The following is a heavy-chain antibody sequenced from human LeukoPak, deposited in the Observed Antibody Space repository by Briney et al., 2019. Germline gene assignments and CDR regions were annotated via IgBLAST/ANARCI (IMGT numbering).Heavy chain of an antibody. CDR1: GFSFSSSG. CDR3: AKERDGYNYFYFDY. D-gene: IGHD5-24*01. Sequence: GGSLRLSCAASGFSFSSSGMHWVRQAPGKGLEWVAVISYDGSNKYYADSVKGRFTISRDNSKNTLYLQMNSLRAEDTAVYYCAKERDGYNYFYFDYWGQGTLVTVSS. V-gene: IGHV3-30*18. CDR2: ISYDGSNK. J-gene: IGHJ4*02.